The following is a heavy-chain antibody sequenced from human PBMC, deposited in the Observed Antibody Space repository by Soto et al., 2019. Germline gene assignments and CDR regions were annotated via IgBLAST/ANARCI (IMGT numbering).Heavy chain of an antibody. CDR3: AKESYDILTGPYFDC. D-gene: IGHD3-9*01. CDR1: GFTFSSYA. J-gene: IGHJ4*02. CDR2: ISGSGGGT. Sequence: PGGSLRLSCAASGFTFSSYAMSWVRQAPGKGLEWVSAISGSGGGTYYADSVKGRFTISRDNSKNTLYLQMNSLRAEDTAVYYCAKESYDILTGPYFDCWGQGTLVTVSS. V-gene: IGHV3-23*01.